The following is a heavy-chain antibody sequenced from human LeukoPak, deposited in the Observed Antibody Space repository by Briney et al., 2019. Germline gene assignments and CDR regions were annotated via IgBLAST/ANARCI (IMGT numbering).Heavy chain of an antibody. CDR1: GGSISSYY. D-gene: IGHD3-16*01. V-gene: IGHV4-59*01. CDR2: IYYSGCT. CDR3: ARDGAPGGLAYFDY. J-gene: IGHJ4*02. Sequence: PSETLSLTCTVSGGSISSYYWSWIRQPPGKGLEWIGYIYYSGCTNYNPSLKSRVTISVDTSKNQFSLKLSSVTAADTAVYYCARDGAPGGLAYFDYWGQGTLATVSS.